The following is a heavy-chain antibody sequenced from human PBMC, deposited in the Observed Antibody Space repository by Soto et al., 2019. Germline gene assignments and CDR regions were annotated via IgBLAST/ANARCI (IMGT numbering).Heavy chain of an antibody. CDR3: ARHTITAAATEYNWFDP. CDR1: GGSISSSSFH. D-gene: IGHD6-13*01. CDR2: IYYSGST. V-gene: IGHV4-39*01. J-gene: IGHJ5*02. Sequence: SETLSLTCTVSGGSISSSSFHWGWIRQPPGKGQEWIGSIYYSGSTYYNQSLKSRVTISVDTSKNQFSLKLSSVTAADTAVYYCARHTITAAATEYNWFDPWGQGTLVTVSS.